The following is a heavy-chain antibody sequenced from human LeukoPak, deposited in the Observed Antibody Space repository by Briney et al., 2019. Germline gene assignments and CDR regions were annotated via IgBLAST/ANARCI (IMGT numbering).Heavy chain of an antibody. J-gene: IGHJ4*02. CDR3: ARATGIAAAGLFDY. D-gene: IGHD6-13*01. CDR2: IYYSGST. Sequence: SETLSPTCAVSGGSISSSNWWSWVRQPPGKGLEWIGYIYYSGSTNYNPSLKSRVTISVDTSKNQFSLKLSSVTAADTAVYYCARATGIAAAGLFDYWGQGTLVTVSS. V-gene: IGHV4-4*02. CDR1: GGSISSSNW.